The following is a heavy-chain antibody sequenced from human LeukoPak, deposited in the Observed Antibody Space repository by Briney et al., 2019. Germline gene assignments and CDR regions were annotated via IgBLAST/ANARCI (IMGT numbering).Heavy chain of an antibody. J-gene: IGHJ4*02. Sequence: SSETLSLTCAVYGGSSSGYYWSWIRQPPGKGLEWIGEINHSGSTNYNPSLKSRVTISVDTSKNQFSLKLSSVTAADTAVYYCASFGRSRELLRGVEFDYWGQGTLVTVSS. V-gene: IGHV4-34*01. CDR1: GGSSSGYY. D-gene: IGHD1-26*01. CDR3: ASFGRSRELLRGVEFDY. CDR2: INHSGST.